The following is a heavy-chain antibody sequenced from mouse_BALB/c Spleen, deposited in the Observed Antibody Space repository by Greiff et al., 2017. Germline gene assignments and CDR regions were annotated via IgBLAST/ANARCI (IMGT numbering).Heavy chain of an antibody. J-gene: IGHJ3*01. Sequence: EVQLVESGGGLVQPKGSLKLSCAASGFTFNTYAMHWVCQAPGKGLEWVARIRSKSNNYATYYADSVKDRFTISRDDSQSMLYLQMNNLKTEDTAMYYCVRDLYDYDEGPSFAYWGQGTLVTVSA. CDR3: VRDLYDYDEGPSFAY. D-gene: IGHD2-4*01. CDR2: IRSKSNNYAT. V-gene: IGHV10-3*03. CDR1: GFTFNTYA.